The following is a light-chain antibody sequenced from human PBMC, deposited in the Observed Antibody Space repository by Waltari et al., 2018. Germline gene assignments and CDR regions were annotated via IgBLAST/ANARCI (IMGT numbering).Light chain of an antibody. J-gene: IGLJ1*01. Sequence: SALTQPASVSGSPGQSITISCTESIRDVADYPLLSWDHHHPGGAPNLLIYEVSKRPSGVSSRFSGSKSGKTASLTISGLQAEDEGDYYCCAFAGYGVYVFGSGTHVAVL. CDR2: EVS. CDR3: CAFAGYGVYV. CDR1: IRDVADYPL. V-gene: IGLV2-23*02.